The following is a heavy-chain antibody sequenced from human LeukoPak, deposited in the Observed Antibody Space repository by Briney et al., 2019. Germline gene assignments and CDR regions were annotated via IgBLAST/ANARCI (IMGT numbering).Heavy chain of an antibody. CDR1: GFTFTRHS. CDR2: ISSSSSYI. V-gene: IGHV3-21*04. D-gene: IGHD4/OR15-4a*01. J-gene: IGHJ4*02. Sequence: SLRLSCAPSGFTFTRHSINWVRQAPGKGLEWVSSISSSSSYIYYEDSVKGRFTISRDNAKNSLYLQMNSLRAEDTAVYYCARRAGAYSHPYDYWGQGTLVTVSS. CDR3: ARRAGAYSHPYDY.